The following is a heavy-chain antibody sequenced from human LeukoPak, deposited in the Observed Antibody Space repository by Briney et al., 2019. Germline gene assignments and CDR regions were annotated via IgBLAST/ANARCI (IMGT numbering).Heavy chain of an antibody. CDR3: ASSRPYDILTGMIGAFDI. CDR1: GFTFSSYS. Sequence: GGSLRLSCAASGFTFSSYSMNWVRQAPGKGLEWVSYISSSSSTIYYADSVKGRFTISRDNAKNSLYLQMNSLRAEDTAVYYCASSRPYDILTGMIGAFDIWGQGTMVTVSS. CDR2: ISSSSSTI. D-gene: IGHD3-9*01. V-gene: IGHV3-48*04. J-gene: IGHJ3*02.